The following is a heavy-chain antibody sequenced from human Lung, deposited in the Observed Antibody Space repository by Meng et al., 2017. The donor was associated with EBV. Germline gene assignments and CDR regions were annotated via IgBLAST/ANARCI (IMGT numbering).Heavy chain of an antibody. CDR1: GSPSRRSNW. J-gene: IGHJ4*02. CDR3: ARSQASYSFEH. V-gene: IGHV4/OR15-8*01. CDR2: VENSDGGS. D-gene: IGHD2-21*01. Sequence: QVQVSGRGSGPPSVTLSLACIGAGSPSRRSNWWTWVRNHPGQGQGLMGQVENSDGGSTYNTSLKSRVIIIIDSNKNEVSPVLRSFTAADEAVLFCARSQASYSFEHWGRGLLVTVSS.